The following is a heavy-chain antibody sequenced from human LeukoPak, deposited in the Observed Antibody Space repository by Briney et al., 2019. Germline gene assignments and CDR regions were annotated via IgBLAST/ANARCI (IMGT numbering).Heavy chain of an antibody. CDR2: IYYSGST. V-gene: IGHV4-39*07. J-gene: IGHJ4*02. CDR1: GGSISSSSYY. D-gene: IGHD5-18*01. CDR3: ASVDTAMVSDY. Sequence: SETLSLTCTVSGGSISSSSYYWGWIRQPPGKGLEWIGSIYYSGSTYYNPSLKSRVTISVDTSKNQFSLKLSSVTAADTAVYYCASVDTAMVSDYWGQGTLVTVSS.